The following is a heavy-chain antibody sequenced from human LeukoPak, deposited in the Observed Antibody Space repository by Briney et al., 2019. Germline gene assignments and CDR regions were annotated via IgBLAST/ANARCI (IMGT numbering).Heavy chain of an antibody. D-gene: IGHD3-3*01. Sequence: GGSLRLSCAASGLTFSSYGMHWVRQAPGKGLEWVAFIRYDGSNKYYADSVKGRFTISRDNSKNTLYLQMNSLRAEDTAVYYCAKRSGDGDFWSGYWSYYYMDVWGKGTTVTISS. CDR3: AKRSGDGDFWSGYWSYYYMDV. V-gene: IGHV3-30*02. CDR1: GLTFSSYG. CDR2: IRYDGSNK. J-gene: IGHJ6*03.